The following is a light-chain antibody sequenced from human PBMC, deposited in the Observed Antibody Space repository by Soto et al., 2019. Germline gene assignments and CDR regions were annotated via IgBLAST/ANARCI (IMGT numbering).Light chain of an antibody. Sequence: LQVAQSPSSVSASVGDRLTMTCRASQAIGNYLNWYQQKPGKAPNLLIFGATTLQSGVPSRFSGSGSGTEFTLTISSLQPDDFATYYCQQYNSYSTFGQGTKVDI. CDR3: QQYNSYST. CDR2: GAT. J-gene: IGKJ1*01. V-gene: IGKV1-16*01. CDR1: QAIGNY.